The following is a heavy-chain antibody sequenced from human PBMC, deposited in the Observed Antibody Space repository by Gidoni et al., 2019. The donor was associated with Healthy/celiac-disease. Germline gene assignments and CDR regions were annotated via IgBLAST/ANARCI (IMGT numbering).Heavy chain of an antibody. Sequence: QVQLPQWGAGLLKPSETLSLTCAVYGGSFSGYSWSGIRQPPGKGLEWIGEINHSGSTNYNPSLKSRVTISVDTSKNQFSLKLSSVTAADTAVYYWARVRSRFLVTWGQGTLVTVSS. CDR1: GGSFSGYS. J-gene: IGHJ4*02. D-gene: IGHD3-3*01. CDR3: ARVRSRFLVT. CDR2: INHSGST. V-gene: IGHV4-34*01.